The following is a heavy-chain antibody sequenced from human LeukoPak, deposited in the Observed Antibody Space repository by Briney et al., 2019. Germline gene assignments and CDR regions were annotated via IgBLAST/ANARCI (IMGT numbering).Heavy chain of an antibody. D-gene: IGHD6-13*01. CDR1: GFTFSDYY. CDR3: ARGRSWFDY. Sequence: PGGSLRLSCAASGFTFSDYYMSWIRQAPGKGLEWVSYISSSSSHTNYGDSVKGRFTISGDNAKNSLYLQMNSLRAEDTAVYYCARGRSWFDYWGQGTLVTVSS. J-gene: IGHJ4*02. V-gene: IGHV3-11*05. CDR2: ISSSSSHT.